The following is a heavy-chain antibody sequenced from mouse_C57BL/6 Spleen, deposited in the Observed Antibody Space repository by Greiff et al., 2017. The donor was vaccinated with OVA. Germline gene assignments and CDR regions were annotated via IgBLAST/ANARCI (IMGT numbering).Heavy chain of an antibody. CDR1: GFTFSSYA. J-gene: IGHJ3*01. D-gene: IGHD2-5*01. CDR3: AGGDYSNYVRFAY. CDR2: ISDGGSYT. V-gene: IGHV5-4*01. Sequence: EVQLQESGGGLVKPGGSLKLSCAASGFTFSSYAMSWVRQTPEKRLEWVATISDGGSYTYYPDNVKGRFTISRDNAKNNLYLQMSHLKSEDTAMYYCAGGDYSNYVRFAYWGQGTLVTVSA.